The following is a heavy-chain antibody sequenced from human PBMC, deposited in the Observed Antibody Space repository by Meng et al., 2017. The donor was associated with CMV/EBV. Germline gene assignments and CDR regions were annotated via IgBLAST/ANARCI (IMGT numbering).Heavy chain of an antibody. Sequence: GGSLRLSCAASGFTVSSNYMSWVRQAPGKGLEWVSVIYSGGSTSYADSVKGRFTISRDNSKNTLYLQMNSLRAEDTAVYYCARNMIGAYGSGSYTSGIGEGWGQGTLVTVSS. D-gene: IGHD3-10*01. V-gene: IGHV3-53*01. CDR3: ARNMIGAYGSGSYTSGIGEG. CDR2: IYSGGST. J-gene: IGHJ4*02. CDR1: GFTVSSNY.